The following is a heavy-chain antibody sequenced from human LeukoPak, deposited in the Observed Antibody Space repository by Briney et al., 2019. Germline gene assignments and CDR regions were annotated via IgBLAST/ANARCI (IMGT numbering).Heavy chain of an antibody. Sequence: ASVKVSCKASGYTFTSYYIHWVRQAPGQGLEWMGLINPSGGSTNYAQKFQGRVTMTRDTSTSTVYMELSSLRSEDTAVYYCAREWELPSPIDYWGQGTLVTVSS. CDR3: AREWELPSPIDY. CDR2: INPSGGST. D-gene: IGHD1-26*01. CDR1: GYTFTSYY. J-gene: IGHJ4*02. V-gene: IGHV1-46*01.